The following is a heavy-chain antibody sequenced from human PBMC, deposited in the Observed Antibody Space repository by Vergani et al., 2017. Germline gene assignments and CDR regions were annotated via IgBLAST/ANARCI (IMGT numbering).Heavy chain of an antibody. J-gene: IGHJ4*02. CDR3: ARHTTYTDS. D-gene: IGHD1-1*01. CDR2: IYPSDSDT. V-gene: IGHV5-51*01. CDR1: EYSFGNYW. Sequence: EVELVQSGPEMRKPGESLKISCKGSEYSFGNYWIGCVPQMPGKGLEWMGIIYPSDSDTRYRPSFQGQVTISADKSNSTAFLQWESLKASDTALYYCARHTTYTDSGGQGTLVTVSS.